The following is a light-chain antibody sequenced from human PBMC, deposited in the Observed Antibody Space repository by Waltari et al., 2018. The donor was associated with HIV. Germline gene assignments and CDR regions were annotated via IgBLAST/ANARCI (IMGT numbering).Light chain of an antibody. CDR2: GKN. Sequence: SSELTQDPAVSVALGQTVRITCQGDSLRSYYASWYQQKPGQAPVLVIYGKNNRPSGIPDRFSGSSSGNTASLTITVAQAEDEADYSCNSRDSSGNHVVFGGGTKLTVL. V-gene: IGLV3-19*01. J-gene: IGLJ2*01. CDR3: NSRDSSGNHVV. CDR1: SLRSYY.